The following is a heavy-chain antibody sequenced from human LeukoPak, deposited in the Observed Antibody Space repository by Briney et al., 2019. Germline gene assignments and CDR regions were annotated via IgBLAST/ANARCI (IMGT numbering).Heavy chain of an antibody. CDR1: GFTFGDYA. J-gene: IGHJ3*02. V-gene: IGHV3-49*04. CDR2: IRSKAYGGTT. CDR3: TREGMSKLMATMDAFDI. D-gene: IGHD5-24*01. Sequence: GGSLRLSCTASGFTFGDYAMSWVRQAPGKGLEWVGFIRSKAYGGTTEYAASVKGRFTISRDDSKSTAYLQMNSLKTEDTAVYYCTREGMSKLMATMDAFDIWGQGTMVTVSS.